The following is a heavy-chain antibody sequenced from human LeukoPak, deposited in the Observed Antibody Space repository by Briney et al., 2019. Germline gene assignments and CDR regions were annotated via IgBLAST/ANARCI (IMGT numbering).Heavy chain of an antibody. V-gene: IGHV5-51*01. CDR2: ICPGDSDT. D-gene: IGHD6-19*01. CDR3: ARSPPGYSSGWYPSFVDY. J-gene: IGHJ4*02. CDR1: GYSFTSYW. Sequence: GESLKISCKGSGYSFTSYWIGWVRQMPGKGLEWMGIICPGDSDTRYSPSFQGQVTISADKSISTAYLQWSSLKASDTAMYYCARSPPGYSSGWYPSFVDYWGQGTLVTVSS.